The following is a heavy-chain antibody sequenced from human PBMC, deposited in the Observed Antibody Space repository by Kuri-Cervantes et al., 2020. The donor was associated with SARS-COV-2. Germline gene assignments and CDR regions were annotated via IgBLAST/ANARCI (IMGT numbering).Heavy chain of an antibody. CDR2: IDWDDDK. CDR3: ARITYYYDSSGYYASGIDY. Sequence: SGPTLVKPTETLTLTCTVSGFSLSTSGMCVSWIRQPPGKALEWLALIDWDDDKYYSTSLKTRLTISKDTSKNQVVLTMTNMDPVDTATYYCARITYYYDSSGYYASGIDYWGQGTLVTVSS. CDR1: GFSLSTSGMC. J-gene: IGHJ4*02. D-gene: IGHD3-22*01. V-gene: IGHV2-70*01.